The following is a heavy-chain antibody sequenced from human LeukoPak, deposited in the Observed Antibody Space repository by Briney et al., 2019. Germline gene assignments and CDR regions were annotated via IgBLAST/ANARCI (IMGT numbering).Heavy chain of an antibody. CDR2: ISYDGSNK. CDR3: ARRGYDCSSTSCYLPPYYYYYYMDV. CDR1: GFTFSSYA. V-gene: IGHV3-30*04. Sequence: TGGSLRLFCAASGFTFSSYAMHWVRQAPGKGLEWVAVISYDGSNKYYADSVKGRFTISRDNSKNTLYLQMNSLRAEDTAVYYCARRGYDCSSTSCYLPPYYYYYYMDVWGKGTTVTVSS. D-gene: IGHD2-2*01. J-gene: IGHJ6*03.